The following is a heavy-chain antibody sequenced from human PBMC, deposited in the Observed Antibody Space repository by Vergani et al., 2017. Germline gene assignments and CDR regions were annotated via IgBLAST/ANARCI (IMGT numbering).Heavy chain of an antibody. CDR2: VYTGGGT. V-gene: IGHV4-61*02. CDR1: GGSISSGSYY. Sequence: QVQLQESGPGLVRPSQTLSLTCTVSGGSISSGSYYWSWFRQPAGKGLEWIGRVYTGGGTSYNPSLKSRVTISVDTSKNQFSLQLSSVTAADTAVYYCAREPLYSTTWPFLLLDMDVWGQGTTVTVSS. J-gene: IGHJ6*02. D-gene: IGHD6-13*01. CDR3: AREPLYSTTWPFLLLDMDV.